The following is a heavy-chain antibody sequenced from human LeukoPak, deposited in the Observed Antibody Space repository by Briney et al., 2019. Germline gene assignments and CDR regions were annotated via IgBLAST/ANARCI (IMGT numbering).Heavy chain of an antibody. V-gene: IGHV4-59*12. D-gene: IGHD3-22*01. CDR1: GGSISPFY. J-gene: IGHJ3*02. CDR3: ARGRIVVAKTGAFDI. CDR2: IYYTGGT. Sequence: SETLSLTCTVSGGSISPFYWNWIRQPPGKGLEWIGYIYYTGGTSYSPSLNSRATISVDTSKNQISLKLNSVTAADTAVYYGARGRIVVAKTGAFDIWGQGTMVPVSS.